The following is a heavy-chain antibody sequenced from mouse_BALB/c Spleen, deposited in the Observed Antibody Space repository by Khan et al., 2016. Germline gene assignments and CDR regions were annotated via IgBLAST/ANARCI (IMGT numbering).Heavy chain of an antibody. CDR2: IDPYNGYT. D-gene: IGHD2-1*01. CDR3: ARWDGNYVPFAY. J-gene: IGHJ3*01. V-gene: IGHV1S135*01. Sequence: VQLQQSGPELVKPGASVKVSCKASGYAFTSYNMYWVKQSHGKSLEWIGYIDPYNGYTSYNQKSKGKATLTVDKSSSTAYMHLNSLTSEDSAVYYCARWDGNYVPFAYWGQGTLGTVSA. CDR1: GYAFTSYN.